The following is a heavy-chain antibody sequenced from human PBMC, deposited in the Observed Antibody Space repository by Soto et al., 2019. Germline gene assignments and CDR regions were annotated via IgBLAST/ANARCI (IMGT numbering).Heavy chain of an antibody. Sequence: ASVKVSCKASGYTFTSYYMHWVRQAPGQGLEWMGIINPSGGSTSYAQKFQGRVTMTRDTSTSTVYMELSSLRSEDTAVYYCARDVEDIVATTNYFDYWGQGTQVTVSS. CDR2: INPSGGST. CDR1: GYTFTSYY. D-gene: IGHD5-12*01. J-gene: IGHJ4*02. CDR3: ARDVEDIVATTNYFDY. V-gene: IGHV1-46*03.